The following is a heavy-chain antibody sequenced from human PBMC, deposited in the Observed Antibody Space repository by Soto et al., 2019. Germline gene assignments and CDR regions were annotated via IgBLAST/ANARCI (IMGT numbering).Heavy chain of an antibody. Sequence: GGSLRLSCAASGFTFYDYAMHWVRQAPGKGLEWGSGISWNSGSIGYADSVKGRFTISRDNAKNSLYLQMNSLRAEDTALYYCAKDLAAAGSLDYWGQGTLVTVSA. V-gene: IGHV3-9*01. D-gene: IGHD6-13*01. CDR2: ISWNSGSI. J-gene: IGHJ4*02. CDR3: AKDLAAAGSLDY. CDR1: GFTFYDYA.